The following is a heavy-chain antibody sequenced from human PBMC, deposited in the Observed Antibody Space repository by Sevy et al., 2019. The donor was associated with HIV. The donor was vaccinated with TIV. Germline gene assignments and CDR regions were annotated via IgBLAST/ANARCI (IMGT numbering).Heavy chain of an antibody. Sequence: GGSLRLSCAVSGFTFDDYAMHWVRQAPGKGLEWVSGISWNSGSTGSAYSVKGRFTISRDNAKNSLYLQMNSLRAEDTAVYYCAKDLPYYYDCRGYDYWGQGTLVTVSS. D-gene: IGHD3-22*01. V-gene: IGHV3-9*01. CDR1: GFTFDDYA. J-gene: IGHJ4*02. CDR3: AKDLPYYYDCRGYDY. CDR2: ISWNSGST.